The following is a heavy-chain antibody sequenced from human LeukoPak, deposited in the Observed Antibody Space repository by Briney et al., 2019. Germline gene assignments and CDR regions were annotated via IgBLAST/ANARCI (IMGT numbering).Heavy chain of an antibody. Sequence: GGSLRLSCAASGFTFSSYSMNWVRQAPGKGLEWVSSISSSSSYIYYADSVKGRFTISRDNAKNSLYLQMNSLRAEGTAVYYCARVMRSGSPFDYWGQGTLVTVSS. CDR3: ARVMRSGSPFDY. CDR1: GFTFSSYS. CDR2: ISSSSSYI. J-gene: IGHJ4*02. D-gene: IGHD1-26*01. V-gene: IGHV3-21*04.